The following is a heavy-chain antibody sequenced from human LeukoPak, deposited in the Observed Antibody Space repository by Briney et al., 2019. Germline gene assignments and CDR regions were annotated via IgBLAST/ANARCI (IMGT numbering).Heavy chain of an antibody. D-gene: IGHD3-10*01. V-gene: IGHV3-48*03. CDR1: GFTFSSYE. CDR2: ISSSGSTI. CDR3: ARVRTRSGGYYYGMDV. J-gene: IGHJ6*02. Sequence: GGFLRLSCAASGFTFSSYEMNWVRQAPGKGLEWVSYISSSGSTIYYADSVKGRFTISRDNAKNSLYLQMNSLRAEDTAVYYCARVRTRSGGYYYGMDVWGQGTTVTVSS.